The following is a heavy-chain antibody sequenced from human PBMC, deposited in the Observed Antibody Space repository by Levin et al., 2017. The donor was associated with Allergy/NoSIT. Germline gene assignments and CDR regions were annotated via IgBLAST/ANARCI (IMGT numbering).Heavy chain of an antibody. Sequence: GGSLRLSCAASGFTFSDYFMAWIRQAPGKGLEWVSYISYSGSNTYYADSVKGRFTISRDNGEKSLYLQMNSLRAEDTAVYYCAGDVGGWYFDLWGRGTLVSVSS. CDR2: ISYSGSNT. D-gene: IGHD4-23*01. CDR1: GFTFSDYF. J-gene: IGHJ2*01. CDR3: AGDVGGWYFDL. V-gene: IGHV3-11*01.